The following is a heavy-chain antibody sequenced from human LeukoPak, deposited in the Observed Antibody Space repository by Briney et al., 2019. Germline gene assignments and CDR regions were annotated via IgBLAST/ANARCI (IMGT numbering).Heavy chain of an antibody. D-gene: IGHD3-22*01. CDR3: ARDPQPCYYDSSARAFDI. V-gene: IGHV3-21*01. CDR1: GFTFSSYG. Sequence: PGRSLRLSCAASGFTFSSYGMHWVRQAPGKGLEWVSSISSSSSYIYYADSVKGRFTISRDNAKNSLYLQMNSLRAEDTAVYYCARDPQPCYYDSSARAFDIWGQGTMVTVSS. CDR2: ISSSSSYI. J-gene: IGHJ3*02.